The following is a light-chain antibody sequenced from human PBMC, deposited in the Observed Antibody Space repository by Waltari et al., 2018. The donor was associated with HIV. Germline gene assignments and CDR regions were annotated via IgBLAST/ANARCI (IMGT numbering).Light chain of an antibody. Sequence: SYVLTQPTSVSVAPGQTARITCGGNNIGSKSVHWYQQKPGQAPVLVVYDDNDRPSGIPERFFGSNSGNTATLTITRVEVGDEADYYCQVWDSGSDHPDVVFGGGTKLTVL. CDR3: QVWDSGSDHPDVV. CDR2: DDN. CDR1: NIGSKS. V-gene: IGLV3-21*02. J-gene: IGLJ2*01.